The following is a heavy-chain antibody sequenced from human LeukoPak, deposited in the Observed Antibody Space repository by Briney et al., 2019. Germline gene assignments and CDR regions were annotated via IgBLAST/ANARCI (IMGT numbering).Heavy chain of an antibody. J-gene: IGHJ4*02. V-gene: IGHV3-11*01. Sequence: PGGSLRLSCAASGFTFSDYYMSWIRQAPGKGLEWVSYITSVSTTYYADSVKGRFTISRDSAKNSLYLQMNSLRAEDTAVYYCARTRTQQWLVPYYCDYWGQGTLVTVSS. CDR2: ITSVSTT. CDR1: GFTFSDYY. D-gene: IGHD6-19*01. CDR3: ARTRTQQWLVPYYCDY.